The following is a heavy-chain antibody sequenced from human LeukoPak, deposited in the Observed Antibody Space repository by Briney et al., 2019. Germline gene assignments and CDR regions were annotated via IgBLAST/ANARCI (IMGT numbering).Heavy chain of an antibody. J-gene: IGHJ5*02. CDR3: ARRGSSSWPNWFDP. D-gene: IGHD6-13*01. Sequence: GGSLRLSCAASGFTFSSYWMTWVRQTPGKGLEWVANIKQDGSEKYYVDSVKGRFTISGDNAKNSLYLQMNSLRAEDTAVYYCARRGSSSWPNWFDPWGQGTLVTVSS. CDR2: IKQDGSEK. CDR1: GFTFSSYW. V-gene: IGHV3-7*03.